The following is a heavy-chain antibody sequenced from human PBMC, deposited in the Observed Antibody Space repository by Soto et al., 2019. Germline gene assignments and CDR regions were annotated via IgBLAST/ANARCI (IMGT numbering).Heavy chain of an antibody. J-gene: IGHJ4*02. V-gene: IGHV1-18*01. Sequence: ASVKVSCKASGYTFTSYGISWVRQAPGQGLEWMGWISAYNGNTNYAQKLQGRVTMTTDTSTSTAYMELRSLRSDDTAVYYCARVGEDIVVVPAAMPFDYWGQGTLVTVSS. D-gene: IGHD2-2*01. CDR1: GYTFTSYG. CDR3: ARVGEDIVVVPAAMPFDY. CDR2: ISAYNGNT.